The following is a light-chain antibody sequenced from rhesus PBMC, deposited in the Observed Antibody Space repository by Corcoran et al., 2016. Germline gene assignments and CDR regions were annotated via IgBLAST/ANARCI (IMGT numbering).Light chain of an antibody. Sequence: DIQMTQSPSSLSASVGDRVTITCRASQGITNDLAWYQQKPGETPKLLIYEASSLQSGIPSRFSGSGSRTDFTLTISSLQSEDFATYYCQHYYSTPWTFGQGTKVEIK. V-gene: IGKV1-25*01. CDR2: EAS. J-gene: IGKJ1*01. CDR1: QGITND. CDR3: QHYYSTPWT.